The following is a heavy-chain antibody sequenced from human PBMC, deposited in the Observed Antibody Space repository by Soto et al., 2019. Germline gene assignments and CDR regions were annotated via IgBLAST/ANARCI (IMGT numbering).Heavy chain of an antibody. V-gene: IGHV3-23*01. Sequence: PGGSLRLSCAASGFTFSSYAMSWVRQAPGKGLEWVSAISGSGGSTYYADCVKGRFTISRDNYKNTLYLQMNSLRAEDTAVYYCAKGTTVAKRYYFDYWGQGTLVTVSS. CDR2: ISGSGGST. D-gene: IGHD4-17*01. CDR3: AKGTTVAKRYYFDY. CDR1: GFTFSSYA. J-gene: IGHJ4*02.